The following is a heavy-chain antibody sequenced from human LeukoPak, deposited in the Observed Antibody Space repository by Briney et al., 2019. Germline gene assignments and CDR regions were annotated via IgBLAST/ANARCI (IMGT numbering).Heavy chain of an antibody. CDR2: ISGSGGST. D-gene: IGHD6-13*01. CDR3: AKEIGIAPGGIIDY. Sequence: WGSLRLSCAASGFTLSSYWMSWVRQVQGQGLEGVSAISGSGGSTYYADSVKGRFTISRDNSKNTLDLQMNSLRAEDTAVYYCAKEIGIAPGGIIDYWGQGTLVTVSS. J-gene: IGHJ4*02. V-gene: IGHV3-23*01. CDR1: GFTLSSYW.